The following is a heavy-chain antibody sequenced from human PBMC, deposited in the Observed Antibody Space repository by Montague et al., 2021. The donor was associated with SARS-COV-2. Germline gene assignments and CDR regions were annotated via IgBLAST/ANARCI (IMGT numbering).Heavy chain of an antibody. J-gene: IGHJ6*02. CDR3: ACGEITTRGLIYYYGMDG. CDR2: INHSGST. V-gene: IGHV4-34*01. CDR1: GGSFSGYY. D-gene: IGHD4-11*01. Sequence: SETRSLTCAVYGGSFSGYYWTWIRQSPRKGLEWIGEINHSGSTNYNPSLKSRVTISVDTSKNQFSLELSSVTAADTAVYYCACGEITTRGLIYYYGMDGWGQGTTVTVSS.